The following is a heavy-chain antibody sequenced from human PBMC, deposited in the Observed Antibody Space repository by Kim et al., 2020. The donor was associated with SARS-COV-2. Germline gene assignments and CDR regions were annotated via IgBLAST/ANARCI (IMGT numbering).Heavy chain of an antibody. V-gene: IGHV4-4*02. CDR3: ARGPNDYGDCSNWFDP. CDR1: GGSISSSNW. D-gene: IGHD4-17*01. J-gene: IGHJ5*02. CDR2: IYHSGST. Sequence: SETLSLTCAVSGGSISSSNWWSWVRQPPGKGLEWIGEIYHSGSTNYNPSLKSRVTISVDKSKNQFSLKLSSVTAADTAVYYCARGPNDYGDCSNWFDPWGQGTLVTVSS.